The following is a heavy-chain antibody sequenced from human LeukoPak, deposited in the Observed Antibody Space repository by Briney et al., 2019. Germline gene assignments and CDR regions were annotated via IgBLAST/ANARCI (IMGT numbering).Heavy chain of an antibody. CDR2: IHGGGDVT. Sequence: GGSLRLSCAVSGFIFSNYAMNWVRQAPEKGLEWVSTIHGGGDVTYYADSVKGRFTISRDNSRNTLYLQMNSLRAEDTAVYYCANHLACGSTSCPPFDDWGQGTLVTVSS. CDR3: ANHLACGSTSCPPFDD. J-gene: IGHJ4*02. CDR1: GFIFSNYA. V-gene: IGHV3-23*01. D-gene: IGHD2-2*01.